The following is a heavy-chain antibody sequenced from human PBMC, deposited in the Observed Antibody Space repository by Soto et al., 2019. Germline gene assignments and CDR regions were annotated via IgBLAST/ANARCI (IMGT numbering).Heavy chain of an antibody. CDR3: ARLAGTTGDDFDY. CDR2: IYYSGST. Sequence: SETLSLTCTVSGGSISSSSYYWGWIRQPPGKGLEWIGSIYYSGSTYYNPSLKSRVTISVDTSKNQFSLKLSSVTAADTAVYYCARLAGTTGDDFDYWGQGTLVTVSS. D-gene: IGHD7-27*01. J-gene: IGHJ4*02. V-gene: IGHV4-39*01. CDR1: GGSISSSSYY.